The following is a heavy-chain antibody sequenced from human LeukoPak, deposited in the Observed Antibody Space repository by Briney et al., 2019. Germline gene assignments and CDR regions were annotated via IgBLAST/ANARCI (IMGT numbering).Heavy chain of an antibody. CDR3: ATSFYIPFGSFDY. CDR2: FDPEDGET. D-gene: IGHD2-2*02. CDR1: GYTFTGYY. Sequence: ASVKVSCKASGYTFTGYYMHWVRQAPGKGLEWMGGFDPEDGETIYAQKFQGRVTMTEDTSTDTAYMELSSLRSEDTAVYYCATSFYIPFGSFDYWGQGTLVTVSS. J-gene: IGHJ4*02. V-gene: IGHV1-24*01.